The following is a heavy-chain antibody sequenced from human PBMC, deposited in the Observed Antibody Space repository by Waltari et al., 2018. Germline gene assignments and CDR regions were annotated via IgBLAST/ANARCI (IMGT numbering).Heavy chain of an antibody. CDR1: GGSFGSYY. CDR3: ARGGYWNYPDY. CDR2: IHHSGST. J-gene: IGHJ4*02. V-gene: IGHV4-34*01. D-gene: IGHD1-7*01. Sequence: QVQLQQWGAGLLKPSETLSLTCAVYGGSFGSYYWSWIRQPPGKGLEWIGEIHHSGSTNYNPSLKSRVTISVDTSKNQFSLKLKSVTAADTAVYYCARGGYWNYPDYWGQGTLVTVSS.